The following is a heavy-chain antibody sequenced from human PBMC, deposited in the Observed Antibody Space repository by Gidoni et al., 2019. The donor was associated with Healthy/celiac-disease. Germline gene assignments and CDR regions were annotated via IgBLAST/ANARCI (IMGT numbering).Heavy chain of an antibody. CDR1: GGSFRGYS. Sequence: QVQLQQWGAGLVKPSETLSLTCAVYGGSFRGYSWSWIRQPPGKGLEGIGEINPSGSTNYNPSLKSRVTISVDTSKNQFSLKLSSVTAADTAVYYCARAGDIVVVPAASGHDAFDIWGQGTMVTVSS. D-gene: IGHD2-2*01. CDR3: ARAGDIVVVPAASGHDAFDI. CDR2: INPSGST. V-gene: IGHV4-34*01. J-gene: IGHJ3*02.